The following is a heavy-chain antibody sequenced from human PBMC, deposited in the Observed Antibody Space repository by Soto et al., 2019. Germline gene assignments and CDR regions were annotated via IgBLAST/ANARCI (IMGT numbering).Heavy chain of an antibody. CDR1: GYTFTSYG. J-gene: IGHJ6*02. D-gene: IGHD6-13*01. CDR2: ISAYNGNT. V-gene: IGHV1-18*01. CDR3: ARAYRYPTAKQQLTYYYGMDV. Sequence: GASVKVSCKASGYTFTSYGISWVRQAPGQGLEWMGWISAYNGNTNYAQKLQGRVTMTTDTSTSTAYMELRSLRSDDTAVYYCARAYRYPTAKQQLTYYYGMDVWGQGTTVTVSS.